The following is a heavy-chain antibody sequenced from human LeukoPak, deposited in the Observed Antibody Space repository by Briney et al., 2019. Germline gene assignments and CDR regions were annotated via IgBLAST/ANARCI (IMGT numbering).Heavy chain of an antibody. V-gene: IGHV4-59*01. CDR1: GGSISSYY. CDR3: ARARYYDYVWGSYPPYFDY. J-gene: IGHJ4*02. Sequence: SETLSLTCTVSGGSISSYYWSWIRQPPGKGLEWIGYIYYSGSTNYNPSLKSRVTTSVDTSKNQFSLKLSSVTAADTAVYYCARARYYDYVWGSYPPYFDYWGQGTLVTVSS. CDR2: IYYSGST. D-gene: IGHD3-16*02.